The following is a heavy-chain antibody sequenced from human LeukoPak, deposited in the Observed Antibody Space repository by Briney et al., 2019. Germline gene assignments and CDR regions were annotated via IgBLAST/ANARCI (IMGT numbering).Heavy chain of an antibody. CDR2: INPNSGGT. J-gene: IGHJ4*02. V-gene: IGHV1-2*02. CDR1: GYTFTGYY. CDR3: ARVGYGDTWGYDQFDY. Sequence: ASVKVSCKASGYTFTGYYMHWVRQAPGQGLEWMGWINPNSGGTNYAQKFQGRVTMTRDTSISTAYIELSRLRSDDTAVYYCARVGYGDTWGYDQFDYWGQGTLVTVSS. D-gene: IGHD5-12*01.